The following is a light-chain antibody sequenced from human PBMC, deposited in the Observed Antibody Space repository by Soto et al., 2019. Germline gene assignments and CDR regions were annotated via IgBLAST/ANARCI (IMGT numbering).Light chain of an antibody. CDR1: SSNVGSNT. CDR3: AAWDDSLYGVV. CDR2: SDN. Sequence: QSVLTQAPSGSGTPGQRVTISCSGSSSNVGSNTVNWYHQLPGTAPKLLIYSDNQRPSGVPDRFSGSKSGTSASLAISGLQSEDEADYYCAAWDDSLYGVVFGGGTKLTVL. J-gene: IGLJ2*01. V-gene: IGLV1-44*01.